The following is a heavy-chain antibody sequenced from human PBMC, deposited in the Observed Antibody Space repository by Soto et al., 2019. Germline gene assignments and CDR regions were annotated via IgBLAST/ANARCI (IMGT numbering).Heavy chain of an antibody. CDR2: ISAYNGNT. J-gene: IGHJ5*02. CDR1: GYTFTSYG. D-gene: IGHD2-2*01. V-gene: IGHV1-18*01. CDR3: ARERVPRIVVVPAATNWFDP. Sequence: ASVKVSCKASGYTFTSYGISWVRQAPGQGLEWMGWISAYNGNTNYAQKLQGRVTMTTDTSTSTAYMELRSLRSDDTAVYYCARERVPRIVVVPAATNWFDPWGRGTLVTVSS.